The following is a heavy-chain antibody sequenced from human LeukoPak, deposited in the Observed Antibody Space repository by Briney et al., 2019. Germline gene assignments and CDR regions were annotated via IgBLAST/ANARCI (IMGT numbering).Heavy chain of an antibody. Sequence: PGGSLRLSCAASGFTFSSYSMNWVRQAPGKGLEWVSAISGSGGSTYYADSVKGRFTISRDNSKNTLYLQMNSLRAEDTAVYYCAKTGGEKSSCFDYWGQGTLVTVSS. CDR1: GFTFSSYS. J-gene: IGHJ4*02. V-gene: IGHV3-23*01. CDR2: ISGSGGST. D-gene: IGHD1-14*01. CDR3: AKTGGEKSSCFDY.